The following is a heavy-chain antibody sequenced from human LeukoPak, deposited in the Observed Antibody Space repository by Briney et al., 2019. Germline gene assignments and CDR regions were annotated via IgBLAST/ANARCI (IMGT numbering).Heavy chain of an antibody. D-gene: IGHD3-10*01. V-gene: IGHV3-23*01. Sequence: PGGSLRLSCAASGFTVSSNEMSWVRQAPGKGLEWVSAITATSSRTHDADSVQGRFTISRDNSKNTLSLQMNSLRPEDTAIYYCAKLFESGTYNNFFHYWGQGTLVTVFS. J-gene: IGHJ4*02. CDR1: GFTVSSNE. CDR2: ITATSSRT. CDR3: AKLFESGTYNNFFHY.